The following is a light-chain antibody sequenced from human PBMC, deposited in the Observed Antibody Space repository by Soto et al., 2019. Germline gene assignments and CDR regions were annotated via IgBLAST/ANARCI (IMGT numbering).Light chain of an antibody. CDR3: QQYNNWPPLT. Sequence: EVVMTQSPATLSVSPGETATLSCRASQSVGSNLAWYQQKPGQAPRLLIYAASTRAKGIPDRFSGSGSGTEFTLAISSLQSEYFAVYYCQQYNNWPPLTFGGGTKVDI. CDR2: AAS. V-gene: IGKV3-15*01. CDR1: QSVGSN. J-gene: IGKJ4*01.